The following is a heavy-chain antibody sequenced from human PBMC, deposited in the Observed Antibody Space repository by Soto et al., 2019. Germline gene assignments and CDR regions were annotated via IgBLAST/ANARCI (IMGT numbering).Heavy chain of an antibody. CDR2: ISFDGSTE. J-gene: IGHJ6*02. CDR3: ARSRHGSGSYTHFYYGLDV. D-gene: IGHD3-10*01. CDR1: GFTFISYA. Sequence: QVQLVESGGGVVQPGRSLRLSCAASGFTFISYAMHWVRQAPGKGLEWVAVISFDGSTEYYADSVKGRFTISRDNSKNTLYLQVNSLRSQDTAVNYCARSRHGSGSYTHFYYGLDVWGQGTTVTFSS. V-gene: IGHV3-30*14.